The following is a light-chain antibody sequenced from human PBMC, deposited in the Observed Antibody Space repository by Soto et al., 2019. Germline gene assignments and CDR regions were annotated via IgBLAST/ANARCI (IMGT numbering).Light chain of an antibody. V-gene: IGKV3-20*01. Sequence: EIVLTQSPGTLSLSPGERATLSCRASQSVSSSYLAWYQQKPGQAPRLLIYGASSRATGIPYRFSGSGSGTDFTLTISRLEPEDFAVYYCQQYGSSHRTFGQGTKVEIK. CDR3: QQYGSSHRT. CDR1: QSVSSSY. J-gene: IGKJ1*01. CDR2: GAS.